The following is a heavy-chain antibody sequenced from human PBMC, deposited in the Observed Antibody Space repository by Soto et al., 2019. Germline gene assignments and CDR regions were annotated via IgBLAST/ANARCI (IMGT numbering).Heavy chain of an antibody. J-gene: IGHJ4*02. CDR3: EKVSRKGSSIDFDY. V-gene: IGHV1-8*01. CDR1: GYTFSNYD. CDR2: VNPNNGDT. D-gene: IGHD3-10*01. Sequence: QVQLVQSGAELKKPGASVKVSCKASGYTFSNYDMNWVRQATGQGPEWIGWVNPNNGDTGYAQKFQGRVTLTTDISTATVDMERTSLRSEDTDICYCEKVSRKGSSIDFDYGGQGTLITVSS.